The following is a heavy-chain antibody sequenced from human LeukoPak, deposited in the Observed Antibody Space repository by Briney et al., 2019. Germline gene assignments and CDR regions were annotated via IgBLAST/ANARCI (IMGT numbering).Heavy chain of an antibody. J-gene: IGHJ6*02. V-gene: IGHV6-1*01. CDR1: VDSVSSNIAA. Sequence: SQTLSLTCAISVDSVSSNIAAWNWIRQSPSRCLEWLVRTYYRSXWYNDYAVSVKSRITINPDTSKKHFSLQMHSLTPEGTAAYYCARGGCKANWGTKGYYSSGMDVWGQGTTVTVSS. CDR2: TYYRSXWYN. CDR3: ARGGCKANWGTKGYYSSGMDV. D-gene: IGHD7-27*01.